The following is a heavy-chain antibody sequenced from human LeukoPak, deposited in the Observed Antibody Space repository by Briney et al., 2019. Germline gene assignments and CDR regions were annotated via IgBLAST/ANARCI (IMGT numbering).Heavy chain of an antibody. CDR1: GGSISPYY. CDR2: IYTSGNS. Sequence: SETLSLTCTVSGGSISPYYWSWIRQPAGKGLEWIGRIYTSGNSNYNPSLKSRVTISVDTSKNQFSLKLSSVTAADTAVYYCARVPSSGYFDYWGQGTLVTVSS. V-gene: IGHV4-4*07. CDR3: ARVPSSGYFDY. D-gene: IGHD3-22*01. J-gene: IGHJ4*02.